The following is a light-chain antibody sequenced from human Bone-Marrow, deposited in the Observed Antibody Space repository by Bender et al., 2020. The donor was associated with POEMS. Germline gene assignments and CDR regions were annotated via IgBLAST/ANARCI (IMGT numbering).Light chain of an antibody. CDR3: CSYAGSSTYLV. V-gene: IGLV2-23*02. Sequence: QSALTQPASVSGSPGQSITISCTGTSSGVGSYNLVSWYQQHPGKAPKLMIYEVSKRPSGVSNRFSGSKSGNTASLTISGLQAEDEADYYCCSYAGSSTYLVFGGGTKLTVL. CDR1: SSGVGSYNL. CDR2: EVS. J-gene: IGLJ2*01.